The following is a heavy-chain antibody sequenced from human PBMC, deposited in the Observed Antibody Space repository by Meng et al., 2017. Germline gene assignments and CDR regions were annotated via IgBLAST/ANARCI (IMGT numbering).Heavy chain of an antibody. D-gene: IGHD2-15*01. CDR2: IYHSGNT. J-gene: IGHJ5*02. CDR3: ARSRVVVVAAPATYWFDP. V-gene: IGHV4-38-2*01. CDR1: GFSLSTGYH. Sequence: GSLRLSCAVSGFSLSTGYHWDWIRQPPGKGLEWIGNIYHSGNTYYNPSLKSRVTISVDTSKNQFSLKLSSVTAADTAVYYCARSRVVVVAAPATYWFDPWGQGTLVTVSS.